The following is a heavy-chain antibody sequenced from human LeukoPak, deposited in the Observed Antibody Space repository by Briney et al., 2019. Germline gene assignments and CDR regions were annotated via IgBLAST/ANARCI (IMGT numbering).Heavy chain of an antibody. CDR1: GGSISNYY. Sequence: SETLSLTCTVSGGSISNYYWSWIRQPPGKGLEWIGYIYYSGSTNYNPSLKSRVTISVDTSKNQFSLKLSSVTAADTAVYYCARERGYGDYVVDYWAREPWSPSPQ. V-gene: IGHV4-59*01. CDR3: ARERGYGDYVVDY. CDR2: IYYSGST. J-gene: IGHJ4*02. D-gene: IGHD4-17*01.